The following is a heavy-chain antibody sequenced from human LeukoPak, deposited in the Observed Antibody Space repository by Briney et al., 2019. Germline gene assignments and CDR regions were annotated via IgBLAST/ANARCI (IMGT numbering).Heavy chain of an antibody. Sequence: PGVSLRLSCAASGFTFGSYAMSWVRQAPGKGLEWVSAISGSGGSTYYADSVKGRFTISRDNSKNTLYLQMNSLRAEDTAVYYCAAPGEDYGDYPFDYWGQGTLVTVSS. D-gene: IGHD4-17*01. V-gene: IGHV3-23*01. CDR2: ISGSGGST. CDR1: GFTFGSYA. J-gene: IGHJ4*02. CDR3: AAPGEDYGDYPFDY.